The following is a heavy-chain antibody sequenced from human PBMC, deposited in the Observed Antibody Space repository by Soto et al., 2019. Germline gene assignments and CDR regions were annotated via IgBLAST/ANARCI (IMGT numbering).Heavy chain of an antibody. J-gene: IGHJ5*02. CDR2: ISAYNGNT. D-gene: IGHD6-19*01. V-gene: IGHV1-18*01. Sequence: QVQLVQSGAEVKKPGASVKVSCKASGYTFTSYGIIWVRQAPGQGLEWMGWISAYNGNTNYAQKLQGRDTMTTDTSASTAYMELRSLRSDDTAVYYCARDTLIRYSSGSRGYWFDPWGQGTLVTVSS. CDR1: GYTFTSYG. CDR3: ARDTLIRYSSGSRGYWFDP.